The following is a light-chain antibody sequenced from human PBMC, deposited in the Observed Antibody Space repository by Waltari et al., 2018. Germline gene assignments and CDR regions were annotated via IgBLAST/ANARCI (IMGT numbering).Light chain of an antibody. CDR3: MQGTHWPYT. J-gene: IGKJ2*01. CDR2: KVS. CDR1: QSLIFSDGNTY. V-gene: IGKV2-30*01. Sequence: DAVLTQSPLSLPVTLGQPASISCRSSQSLIFSDGNTYLNWFQKRPGQSPRRLIYKVSDRDSRVPDRFSGSVSGTDFTLTISGVEAEDVAVYYCMQGTHWPYTFGQGTRLEIK.